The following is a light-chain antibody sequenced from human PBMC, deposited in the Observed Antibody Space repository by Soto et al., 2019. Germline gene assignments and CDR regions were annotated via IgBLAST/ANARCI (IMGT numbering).Light chain of an antibody. V-gene: IGLV2-8*01. Sequence: QSALTQPPSASGSPGQSVIISCTGTSSDVGGYNYVSWYQQHPGKAPKLIIYEVTKRPSGVPYRFSGSKSGNTASLTFSGLQTEDEAEYYCSSYGGFNNVLFGGGTKVTVL. CDR1: SSDVGGYNY. CDR3: SSYGGFNNVL. J-gene: IGLJ2*01. CDR2: EVT.